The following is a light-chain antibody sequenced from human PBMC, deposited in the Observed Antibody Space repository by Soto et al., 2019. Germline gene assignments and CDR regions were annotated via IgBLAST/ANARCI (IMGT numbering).Light chain of an antibody. Sequence: QSALTQPASVSGSPGQSITISCTGTSSDVGGYIYVSWYQQHPGKAPKLIIYEVNNRPSGVSNRFSGTKSGNTASLTISGPQAEDEADYYCSSYTTTNTLDFGGGTKLTVL. V-gene: IGLV2-14*01. CDR3: SSYTTTNTLD. CDR1: SSDVGGYIY. CDR2: EVN. J-gene: IGLJ2*01.